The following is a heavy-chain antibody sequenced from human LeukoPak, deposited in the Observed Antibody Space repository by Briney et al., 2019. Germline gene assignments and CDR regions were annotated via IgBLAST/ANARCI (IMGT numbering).Heavy chain of an antibody. CDR1: GYSISSGYY. J-gene: IGHJ6*02. Sequence: SETLSLTCTVSGYSISSGYYWGRIRQPPGKGLEWIGEINHSGSTNYNPSLKSRVTISVDTSKNQFSLKLSSVTAADTAVYYCARTVVAGTYYYYYGMDVWGQGTTVTVSS. CDR2: INHSGST. D-gene: IGHD6-19*01. CDR3: ARTVVAGTYYYYYGMDV. V-gene: IGHV4-38-2*02.